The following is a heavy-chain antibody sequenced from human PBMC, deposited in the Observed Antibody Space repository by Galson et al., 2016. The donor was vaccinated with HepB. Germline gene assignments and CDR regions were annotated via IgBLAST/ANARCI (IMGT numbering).Heavy chain of an antibody. CDR3: AGGMDDHSSASNF. CDR1: GFTFSRSS. V-gene: IGHV3-48*02. CDR2: ISTSSYTR. D-gene: IGHD3-22*01. J-gene: IGHJ4*02. Sequence: SLRLSCAASGFTFSRSSMNWVRQAPGKGLEWVSYISTSSYTRYYADSVTGRFTISRDNAKNSLFLQMNSLRDEDTAVYYCAGGMDDHSSASNFWGQGTLVTVSA.